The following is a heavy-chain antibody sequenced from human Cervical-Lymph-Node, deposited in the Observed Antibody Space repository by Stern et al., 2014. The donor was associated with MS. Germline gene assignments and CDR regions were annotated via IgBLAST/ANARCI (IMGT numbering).Heavy chain of an antibody. CDR2: LLPIVGTA. D-gene: IGHD1-26*01. CDR3: ARGELKEGLVRGMDV. V-gene: IGHV1-69*01. J-gene: IGHJ6*02. CDR1: GGTFSSYA. Sequence: QVQLMQSGAEVKKPGSSVKVSCKASGGTFSSYAISWVRQAPGEGLEGMGGLLPIVGTANYEQKFQGSGPINADESTSTAYMELSSLRSEDTAVYYCARGELKEGLVRGMDVWGQGTTVPVSS.